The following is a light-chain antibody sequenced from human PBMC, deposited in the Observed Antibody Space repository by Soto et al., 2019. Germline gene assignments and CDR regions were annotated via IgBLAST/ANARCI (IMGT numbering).Light chain of an antibody. V-gene: IGLV2-14*03. CDR1: SSDVGAYNY. J-gene: IGLJ1*01. CDR3: DSCTLLTTPYV. CDR2: DVT. Sequence: QSVLTQPASVSGSPGQSITISCSGSSSDVGAYNYVSWYQHHPDRAPKLVIYDVTNRPSGVSNRFSGSKSGNTASLTISAFMAVDEVDYYCDSCTLLTTPYVFASGP.